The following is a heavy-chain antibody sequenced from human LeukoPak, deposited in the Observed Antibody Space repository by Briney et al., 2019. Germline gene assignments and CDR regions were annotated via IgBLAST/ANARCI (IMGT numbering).Heavy chain of an antibody. Sequence: ASVKVSCKASGYTFTSYGISWVRQAPGQGLEWMGWISAYNGNTNYAQKLHGRVTMTTDTSTSTAYMELRSLRSDDTAVYYCARVPCSSSSCLNWFDPWGQGTLVTVSS. J-gene: IGHJ5*02. D-gene: IGHD2-2*01. CDR2: ISAYNGNT. CDR3: ARVPCSSSSCLNWFDP. CDR1: GYTFTSYG. V-gene: IGHV1-18*01.